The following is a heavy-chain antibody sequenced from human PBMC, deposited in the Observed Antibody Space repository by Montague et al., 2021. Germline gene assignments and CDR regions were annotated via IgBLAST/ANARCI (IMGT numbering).Heavy chain of an antibody. CDR2: FHYTASA. CDR1: GGSISSDNYY. CDR3: ARLTFAIGDTPEVFDI. D-gene: IGHD2-15*01. J-gene: IGHJ3*02. V-gene: IGHV4-39*02. Sequence: SETLSLTCTVSGGSISSDNYYWVRHPPPPGKGWVWFVSFHYTASAHPSLTRKGRVTISVATTKNHLSLRLISVTATDTAVYSSARLTFAIGDTPEVFDIWG.